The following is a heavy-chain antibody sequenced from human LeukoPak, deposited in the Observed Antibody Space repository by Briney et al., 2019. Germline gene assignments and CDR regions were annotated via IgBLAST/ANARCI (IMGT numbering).Heavy chain of an antibody. J-gene: IGHJ4*02. D-gene: IGHD3-22*01. CDR1: GYTFSTYD. Sequence: ASVKVSCKASGYTFSTYDINWVRQAAGQGLEWMGWMNPNSGNTGYAQKFQGRLTITGIASISTAYMELSSLRSDDTAVYYCARTKPDNSEIYNWGQGTLVTVSS. V-gene: IGHV1-8*03. CDR3: ARTKPDNSEIYN. CDR2: MNPNSGNT.